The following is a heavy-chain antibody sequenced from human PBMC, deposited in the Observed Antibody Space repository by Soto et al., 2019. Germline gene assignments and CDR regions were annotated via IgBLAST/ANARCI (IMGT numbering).Heavy chain of an antibody. CDR1: GFTFSSYG. D-gene: IGHD3-3*01. Sequence: GGSLRLSCAASGFTFSSYGMHWVRQAPGKGLEWVAVIWYDGSNKYYADSVKGRFTISRDNSKNTLYLQMNSLRAEDTAVYYCSRDISIAIFGVDIQYGMDVWGQGTTVTVSS. V-gene: IGHV3-33*01. J-gene: IGHJ6*02. CDR2: IWYDGSNK. CDR3: SRDISIAIFGVDIQYGMDV.